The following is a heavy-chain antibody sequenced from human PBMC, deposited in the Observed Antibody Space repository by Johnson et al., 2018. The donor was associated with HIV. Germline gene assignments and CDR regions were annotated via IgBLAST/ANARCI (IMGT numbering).Heavy chain of an antibody. Sequence: EVQLVESGGGLVKPGGSLRLSCAASGFTFSSYWMHWVRQAPGKGLVWVSRINSDGSTTSYADSVKGRFTISRDNSKNTLYLQMNSLRAEDTAVYYCAKDRPPGLTGYYDAFDIWGQGTMVTVSS. CDR2: INSDGSTT. J-gene: IGHJ3*02. V-gene: IGHV3-74*01. D-gene: IGHD3-9*01. CDR1: GFTFSSYW. CDR3: AKDRPPGLTGYYDAFDI.